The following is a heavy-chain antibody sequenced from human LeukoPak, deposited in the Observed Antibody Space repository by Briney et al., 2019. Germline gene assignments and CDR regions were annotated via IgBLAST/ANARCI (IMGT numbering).Heavy chain of an antibody. Sequence: GGSLRLSCAASGFTFSSYAMHWVRQAPGKGLEWVAAISYDGSNKYYGDSVKGRFTISRDNSKITLYLQMNSLRAEDAALYYCARAESDIVVVPAAISYYYYYMDVWGKGTTVTVSS. D-gene: IGHD2-2*01. CDR1: GFTFSSYA. V-gene: IGHV3-30*04. J-gene: IGHJ6*03. CDR2: ISYDGSNK. CDR3: ARAESDIVVVPAAISYYYYYMDV.